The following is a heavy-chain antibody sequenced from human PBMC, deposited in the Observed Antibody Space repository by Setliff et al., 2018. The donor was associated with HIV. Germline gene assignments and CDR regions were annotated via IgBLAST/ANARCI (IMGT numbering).Heavy chain of an antibody. CDR3: ARGGLGVVGAIDY. Sequence: SETLSLTCAVYGGSFSGYYWTWIRQPQGRGLEWIGEIIHSGGTNYNRYLKSRVTISVDTSKNQFSLNLSSVTAADTAVYYCARGGLGVVGAIDYWSQGTLVTVSS. J-gene: IGHJ4*02. V-gene: IGHV4-34*01. CDR1: GGSFSGYY. CDR2: IIHSGGT. D-gene: IGHD2-15*01.